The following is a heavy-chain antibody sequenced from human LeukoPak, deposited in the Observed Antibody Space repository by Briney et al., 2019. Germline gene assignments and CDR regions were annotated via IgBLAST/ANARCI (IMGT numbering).Heavy chain of an antibody. D-gene: IGHD3-10*01. CDR1: GFTVSSNY. J-gene: IGHJ3*02. Sequence: PGGSLRLSCAASGFTVSSNYMSWVRQAPGKGLEWVSVIYSGGSTYYADSVKGRFTISRGNSKNTLYLQMNSPRAEDTAVYYCARDGSGSYYLDAFDIWGQGTMVTVSS. V-gene: IGHV3-53*01. CDR3: ARDGSGSYYLDAFDI. CDR2: IYSGGST.